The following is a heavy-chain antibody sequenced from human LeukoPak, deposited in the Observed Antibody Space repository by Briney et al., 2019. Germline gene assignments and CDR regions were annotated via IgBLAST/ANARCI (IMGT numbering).Heavy chain of an antibody. CDR2: IYYSGST. CDR3: ARVGGYCSSTSCSPSRQNRYYYYGMDV. D-gene: IGHD2-2*01. CDR1: GGSISSYY. J-gene: IGHJ6*02. Sequence: KPSETLSLTCTVSGGSISSYYWSWIRQPPGKGLEWIGYIYYSGSTNYNPSLKSRVTISVDTSKNQFSLKLSSVTTADTAVYYCARVGGYCSSTSCSPSRQNRYYYYGMDVWGQGTTVTVSS. V-gene: IGHV4-59*01.